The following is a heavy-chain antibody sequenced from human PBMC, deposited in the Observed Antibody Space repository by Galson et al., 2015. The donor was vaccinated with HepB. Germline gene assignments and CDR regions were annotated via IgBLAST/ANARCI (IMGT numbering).Heavy chain of an antibody. CDR2: IYYSGST. CDR3: ARALRDGTSSMFYFDS. D-gene: IGHD3-10*01. J-gene: IGHJ4*02. V-gene: IGHV4-39*01. CDR1: GGSISSSSYY. Sequence: SETLSLTCTVSGGSISSSSYYWGWIRQPPGKGLEWIGSIYYSGSTYYNPSLKSRVTISVDTSKNQFALTLNSVTAADASVYYCARALRDGTSSMFYFDSWGQGTPVTVSS.